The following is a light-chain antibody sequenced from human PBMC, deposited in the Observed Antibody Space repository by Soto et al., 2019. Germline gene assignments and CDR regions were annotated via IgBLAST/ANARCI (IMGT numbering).Light chain of an antibody. V-gene: IGKV3-20*01. CDR3: PQYTSPTTT. J-gene: IGKJ5*01. CDR1: PTVSRNY. Sequence: EIVLTHCPDTLSLNPGERATLSCSASPTVSRNYLAWCPQRRGQAPRLLIYGASTREAGIPDRFSGSGSGTGFTLSITRLEHEDAEVCYCPQYTSPTTTFCQGTRLEIK. CDR2: GAS.